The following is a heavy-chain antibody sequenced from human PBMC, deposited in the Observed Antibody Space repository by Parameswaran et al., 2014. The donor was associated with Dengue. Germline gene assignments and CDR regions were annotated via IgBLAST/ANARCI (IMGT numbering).Heavy chain of an antibody. D-gene: IGHD5-12*01. CDR2: IYPGDSDT. CDR3: ARGLAYSFDY. Sequence: VRQMPGKGLEWMGIIYPGDSDTRYSPSFQGQVTISADKSISTAYLQWNSLKASDTAMYYCARGLAYSFDYWGQGTLVTVSS. V-gene: IGHV5-51*01. J-gene: IGHJ4*02.